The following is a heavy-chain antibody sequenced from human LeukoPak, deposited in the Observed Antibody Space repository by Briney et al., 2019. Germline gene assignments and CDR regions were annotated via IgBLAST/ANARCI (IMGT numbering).Heavy chain of an antibody. CDR3: ASPYQLLWGWFDP. CDR1: GGSISSYY. Sequence: SETLSLTCTVSGGSISSYYWTWIRQPPGKGLEWIGSLYYSGSTNYNPSLKSRVTISVDTSKNQFSLKLSSVTAADTAVYYCASPYQLLWGWFDPWGQGTLVTVSS. D-gene: IGHD2-2*01. V-gene: IGHV4-59*08. J-gene: IGHJ5*02. CDR2: LYYSGST.